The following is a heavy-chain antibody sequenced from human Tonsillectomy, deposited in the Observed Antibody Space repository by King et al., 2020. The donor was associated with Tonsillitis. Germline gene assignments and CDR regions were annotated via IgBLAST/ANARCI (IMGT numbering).Heavy chain of an antibody. J-gene: IGHJ4*02. V-gene: IGHV4-39*01. CDR3: ARYVSGSFDY. D-gene: IGHD1-26*01. CDR2: MYYSGPS. CDR1: GGSISSSDPY. Sequence: QLQESGPGVVKPSETLSLTCTVSGGSISSSDPYWAWIRQPSGKGLQWIGYMYYSGPSFYNPSLKSRITISGGTSENRFSLKLSSVTAADTAVYFCARYVSGSFDYWGQGALVTVSS.